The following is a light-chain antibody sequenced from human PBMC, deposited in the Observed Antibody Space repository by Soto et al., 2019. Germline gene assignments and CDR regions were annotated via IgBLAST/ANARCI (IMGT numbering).Light chain of an antibody. CDR3: ASYAGNNVI. J-gene: IGLJ2*01. CDR1: SSDVGGYNY. CDR2: EVT. Sequence: QSVLTQPPSASRSPGQSVAISCTGTSSDVGGYNYVSWFQQHPGKAPKLMIYEVTKRPSGVPDRFSGSKSGNTASLTVSGLQAEDEADYYCASYAGNNVIFGGGTKLTVL. V-gene: IGLV2-8*02.